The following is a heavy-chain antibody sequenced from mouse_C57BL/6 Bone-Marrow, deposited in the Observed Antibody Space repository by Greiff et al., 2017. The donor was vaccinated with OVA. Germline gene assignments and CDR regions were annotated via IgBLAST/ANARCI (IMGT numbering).Heavy chain of an antibody. D-gene: IGHD1-1*01. CDR1: GFTFSDYY. V-gene: IGHV5-16*01. J-gene: IGHJ1*03. Sequence: DVQLVESEGGLVQPGSSMKLSCTASGFTFSDYYMAWVRQVPEKGLEWVANINYDGSSTYYLDSLKSRFIISRDNAKNILYLQMSSLKSEDTATYYCAREGIYYYGSWYFDVWGTGTTVTVSS. CDR3: AREGIYYYGSWYFDV. CDR2: INYDGSST.